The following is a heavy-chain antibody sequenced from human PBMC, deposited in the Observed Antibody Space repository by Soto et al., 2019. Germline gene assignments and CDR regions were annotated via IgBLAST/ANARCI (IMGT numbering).Heavy chain of an antibody. CDR2: INPNSGDT. Sequence: ASVKVSCKASGYTFTGYYMHWVRQAPGQGLEWMGWINPNSGDTNYAQKFQGWVTMTRDTSISTAYMELSRLRSDDTAVYYCARAGYGDYSLDYWGQGTLVPVSS. J-gene: IGHJ4*02. D-gene: IGHD4-17*01. CDR1: GYTFTGYY. CDR3: ARAGYGDYSLDY. V-gene: IGHV1-2*04.